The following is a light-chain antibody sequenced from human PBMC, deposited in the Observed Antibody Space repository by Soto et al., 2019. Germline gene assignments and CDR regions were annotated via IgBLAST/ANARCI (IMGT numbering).Light chain of an antibody. V-gene: IGLV2-14*03. CDR3: CSSAPESTYV. CDR2: DII. J-gene: IGLJ1*01. CDR1: SSDVGAYIF. Sequence: QSVLTQPASVSGSPGQSITISCTGTSSDVGAYIFVSWYQQHPGKAPKLMIYDIINRPSGVSNRFSGSKSGNTASLTISGLQADDEADYFCCSSAPESTYVFGTGTKVTVL.